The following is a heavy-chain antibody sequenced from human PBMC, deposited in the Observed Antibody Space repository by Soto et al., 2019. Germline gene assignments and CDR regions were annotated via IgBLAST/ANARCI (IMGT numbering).Heavy chain of an antibody. CDR1: GFTFSSYA. D-gene: IGHD2-21*01. Sequence: PGGSLRLSCAASGFTFSSYAMHWVRQAPGKGLEWVAVISYDGSNKYYADSVKGRFTISRDNSKNTLYLQMNSLRAEDTAVYYCARDQVFPYYYGMDVWGQGTTVTVSS. V-gene: IGHV3-30-3*01. CDR2: ISYDGSNK. J-gene: IGHJ6*02. CDR3: ARDQVFPYYYGMDV.